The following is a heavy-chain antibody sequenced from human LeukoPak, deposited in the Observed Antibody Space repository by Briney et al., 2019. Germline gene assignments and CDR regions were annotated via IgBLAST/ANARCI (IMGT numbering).Heavy chain of an antibody. CDR2: INPNNGGT. D-gene: IGHD6-6*01. CDR1: GYTFSNYG. CDR3: ARYSNSGGDY. Sequence: ASVKVSCKTSGYTFSNYGVSWVRQAPGQGLEWMGWINPNNGGTNQVQRFQGRVTMTRDTSISTAYMELSSLRSDDTAIYFCARYSNSGGDYWAQGTLVTVSS. V-gene: IGHV1-2*02. J-gene: IGHJ4*02.